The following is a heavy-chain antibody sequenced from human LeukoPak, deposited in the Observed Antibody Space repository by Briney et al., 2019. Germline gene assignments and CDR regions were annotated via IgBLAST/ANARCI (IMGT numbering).Heavy chain of an antibody. Sequence: SGTLSLTCAVSGGSISSSNWWSWVRPPPGKGLEWIGEIYHSGSTNYNPSLKSRVTISVDKSKNQFSLKLSSVTAADTAVYYCARGEREVLWFGEPIPGLCWFDPWGQGTLVTVSS. CDR3: ARGEREVLWFGEPIPGLCWFDP. CDR1: GGSISSSNW. V-gene: IGHV4-4*02. CDR2: IYHSGST. D-gene: IGHD3-10*01. J-gene: IGHJ5*02.